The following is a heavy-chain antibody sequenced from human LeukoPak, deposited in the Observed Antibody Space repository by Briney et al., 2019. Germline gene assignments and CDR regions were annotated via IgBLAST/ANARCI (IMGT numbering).Heavy chain of an antibody. CDR2: ISSSSSYI. J-gene: IGHJ6*04. Sequence: GGSLRLPCAASGFTFSSYSMNWVRQAPGKGLEWVSSISSSSSYIYYADSVKGRFTISRDNAKNSLYLQMNSLRAEDTAVYYCARDRCSGGSCYLNYGMDVWGEATTVTVSS. CDR1: GFTFSSYS. D-gene: IGHD2-15*01. V-gene: IGHV3-21*01. CDR3: ARDRCSGGSCYLNYGMDV.